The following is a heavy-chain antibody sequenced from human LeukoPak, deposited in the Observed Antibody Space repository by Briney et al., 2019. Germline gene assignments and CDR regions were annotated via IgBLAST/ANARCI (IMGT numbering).Heavy chain of an antibody. CDR1: GFTFSSYW. D-gene: IGHD3-22*01. CDR3: ARDLVYDSSGYSQPLDY. J-gene: IGHJ4*02. Sequence: GGSLRLSCAASGFTFSSYWMSWVRQAPGKGLEWVANIKQDGSEKYYVDSVKGRFTISRDNAKNSPYLQMNSLRAEDTAVYYCARDLVYDSSGYSQPLDYWGQGTLVTVSS. V-gene: IGHV3-7*01. CDR2: IKQDGSEK.